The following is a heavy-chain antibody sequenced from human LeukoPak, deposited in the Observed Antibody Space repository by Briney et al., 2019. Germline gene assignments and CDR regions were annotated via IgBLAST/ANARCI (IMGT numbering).Heavy chain of an antibody. J-gene: IGHJ4*02. CDR1: GFTFSSYA. D-gene: IGHD3-16*02. V-gene: IGHV3-23*01. CDR3: AKGGDVWGSYH. CDR2: ISGSGGST. Sequence: GGSLRLSCAASGFTFSSYAMSWVRQAPGKGLEWVSAISGSGGSTYYADSVKGRFTISRDNSKNTLYLQMNSLRAGDTAVYYCAKGGDVWGSYHWGQGTLVTVSS.